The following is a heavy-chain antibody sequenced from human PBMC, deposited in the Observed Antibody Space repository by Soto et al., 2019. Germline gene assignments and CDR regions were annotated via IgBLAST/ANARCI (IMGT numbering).Heavy chain of an antibody. V-gene: IGHV3-30*18. CDR2: ISYDGSNK. D-gene: IGHD2-2*01. Sequence: GGSLRLSCAASGFTFSSYGMHWVRQAPGKGLEWVAVISYDGSNKYYADSVKGRFTISRDNSKNTLYLQMNSLRAEDTAVYYCAKARSFGYCSSTSCYFRAFDIWGQGTMVTVSS. CDR3: AKARSFGYCSSTSCYFRAFDI. J-gene: IGHJ3*02. CDR1: GFTFSSYG.